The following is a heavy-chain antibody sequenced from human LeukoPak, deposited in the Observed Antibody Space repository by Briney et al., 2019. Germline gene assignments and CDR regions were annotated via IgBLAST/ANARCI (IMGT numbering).Heavy chain of an antibody. D-gene: IGHD6-13*01. J-gene: IGHJ3*02. CDR3: ARDISRQQLDNDAFDI. CDR1: GFTFDDYA. V-gene: IGHV3-9*01. Sequence: GGSLRLSCAASGFTFDDYAMHWVRQAPGKGLEWVSGISWNSGSIGYADSVKGRFTISRDNAKNSLYLQMNSLRAEDTALYYCARDISRQQLDNDAFDIWGQGTMVTVSS. CDR2: ISWNSGSI.